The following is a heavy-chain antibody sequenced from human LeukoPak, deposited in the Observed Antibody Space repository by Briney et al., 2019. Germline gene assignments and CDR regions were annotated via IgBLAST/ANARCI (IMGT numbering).Heavy chain of an antibody. V-gene: IGHV4-59*11. D-gene: IGHD1-26*01. CDR1: GGSISSHY. Sequence: PSETLSLTCTVSGGSISSHYWSRIRQPPGKGLEWIGYIYYSGSTNYNPSLKSRVTISVDTSKNQFSLKLSSVTAADTAVYYCARENSGSYFYYYYYYMDVWGKGTTVTVSS. CDR2: IYYSGST. J-gene: IGHJ6*03. CDR3: ARENSGSYFYYYYYYMDV.